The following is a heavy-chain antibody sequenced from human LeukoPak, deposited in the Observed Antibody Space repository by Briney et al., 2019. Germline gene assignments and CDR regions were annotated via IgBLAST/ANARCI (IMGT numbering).Heavy chain of an antibody. CDR2: ISSSSYI. V-gene: IGHV3-21*01. D-gene: IGHD3-22*01. J-gene: IGHJ4*02. CDR1: GFTFSSYS. Sequence: PGGSLRLSCAASGFTFSSYSMNWVRQAPGKGLEWVSSISSSSYIYYADSVKGRFTISRDNAKNSLYLQMNSLRAEDTAVYYCAREYYYYDSSGYYYPLDYWGQGTLVTVSS. CDR3: AREYYYYDSSGYYYPLDY.